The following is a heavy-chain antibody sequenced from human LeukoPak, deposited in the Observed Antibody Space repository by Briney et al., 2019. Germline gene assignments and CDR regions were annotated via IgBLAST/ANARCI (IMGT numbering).Heavy chain of an antibody. CDR3: ARGYSSGLAV. D-gene: IGHD6-19*01. CDR2: INRRGST. CDR1: GGSFSDDY. V-gene: IGHV4-34*01. Sequence: SETLSLTCAVYGGSFSDDYWNWLRQPPGKGLEWIGEINRRGSTNYNPSLKSRVTMSVDTSKNQFSLKLSSVTAADTAVYYCARGYSSGLAVWGQGTTVTVSS. J-gene: IGHJ6*02.